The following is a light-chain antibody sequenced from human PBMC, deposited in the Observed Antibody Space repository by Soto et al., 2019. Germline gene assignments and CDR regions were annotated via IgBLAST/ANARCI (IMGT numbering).Light chain of an antibody. CDR3: SSYAGINNLV. J-gene: IGLJ2*01. Sequence: QSVLTQPHSASGSPGQSVTISCTGTSSDVGGYNYVSWYQLHPGKAPKLMIYEVSKRPSGVPDRFSGSKSGNTASLTVSGLQAEDEADYYCSSYAGINNLVFGGGTKLTV. V-gene: IGLV2-8*01. CDR1: SSDVGGYNY. CDR2: EVS.